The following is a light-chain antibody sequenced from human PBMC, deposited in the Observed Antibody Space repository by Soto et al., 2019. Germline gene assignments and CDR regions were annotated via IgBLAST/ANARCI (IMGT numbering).Light chain of an antibody. CDR3: QSYDSSRSGSQV. V-gene: IGLV1-40*01. CDR1: SSNIGAGYD. CDR2: GNS. J-gene: IGLJ1*01. Sequence: QSVLTQPPSVSGAPGQRVTISCTGSSSNIGAGYDVHWYQQLPGTAPKLLIYGNSNRPSGVPDRFSGSKSGTSASLAITGLQAADEADYYCQSYDSSRSGSQVFGTGTKLTVL.